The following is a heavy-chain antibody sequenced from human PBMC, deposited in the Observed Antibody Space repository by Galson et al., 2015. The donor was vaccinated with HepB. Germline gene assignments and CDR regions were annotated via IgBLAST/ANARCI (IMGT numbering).Heavy chain of an antibody. CDR1: GYTFTTYY. Sequence: QSGAEVKKPGESLRISCKASGYTFTTYYMQWVRQAPGQGLEWVGIINPRDGSTSYAQKFQGRVTMTRDTSTSTVYMELSSLRSEDTAVYYCARVLCSGGSCYSDWFDPWGQGTLVTVSS. CDR2: INPRDGST. CDR3: ARVLCSGGSCYSDWFDP. D-gene: IGHD2-15*01. V-gene: IGHV1-46*03. J-gene: IGHJ5*02.